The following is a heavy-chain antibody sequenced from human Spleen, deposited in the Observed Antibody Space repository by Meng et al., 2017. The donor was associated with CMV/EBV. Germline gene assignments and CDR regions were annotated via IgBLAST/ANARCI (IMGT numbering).Heavy chain of an antibody. D-gene: IGHD4-11*01. CDR2: IRYDGSNK. CDR1: GFTFSSYG. J-gene: IGHJ4*02. V-gene: IGHV3-30*02. Sequence: GGSLRLSCAASGFTFSSYGMHWVRQAPGKGLEWVAFIRYDGSNKYYADSVKGRFTISRDNSKNTLYLQMNSLRAEDTAVYYCAKDTRTTQDYFDYWGQGTLVTVSS. CDR3: AKDTRTTQDYFDY.